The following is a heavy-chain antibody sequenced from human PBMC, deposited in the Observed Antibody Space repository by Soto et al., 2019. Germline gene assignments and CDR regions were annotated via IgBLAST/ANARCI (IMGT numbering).Heavy chain of an antibody. CDR2: INPSGGT. Sequence: QVQLQQWGAGLLKPSETLSLTCAVYGGSFSGYYWRWIRQPPGQGLEWIGEINPSGGTNYNPTLKSGGTISVDTSKNQFALKRSSVTAADTAVYYCARVMDMVLMVYSPNAKYGDYWGQGTLVTVSS. CDR1: GGSFSGYY. J-gene: IGHJ4*02. D-gene: IGHD2-8*01. V-gene: IGHV4-34*01. CDR3: ARVMDMVLMVYSPNAKYGDY.